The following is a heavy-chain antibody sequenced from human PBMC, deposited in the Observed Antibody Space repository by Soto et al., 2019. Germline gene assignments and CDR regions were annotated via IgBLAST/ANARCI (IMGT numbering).Heavy chain of an antibody. CDR1: GFTFSSYA. J-gene: IGHJ3*02. Sequence: GGSLRLSCAASGFTFSSYAMSWVRQAPGKGLEWVSAISGSGGSTYYADSVKGRFTISRDNSKNTLYLQMNSLRAEDTAVYYCAKDVDRGGSGSPRAFDIWGQGTMVTVSS. V-gene: IGHV3-23*01. CDR2: ISGSGGST. CDR3: AKDVDRGGSGSPRAFDI. D-gene: IGHD3-10*01.